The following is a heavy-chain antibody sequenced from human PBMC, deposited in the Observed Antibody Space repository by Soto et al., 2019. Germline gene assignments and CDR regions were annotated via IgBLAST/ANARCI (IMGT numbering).Heavy chain of an antibody. CDR2: INHRGST. CDR3: GRQKGRKVGPAGMAV. Sequence: QVQLQQWGAGLLKPSETLSLTCAVYGGSFSGYYWSWIRQPPGKGLEWIGEINHRGSTNYNPSLKSRGPISIDPSKDKFSLKLRSVSAADTAVYYCGRQKGRKVGPAGMAVWGQGTTVTVSS. CDR1: GGSFSGYY. D-gene: IGHD1-26*01. V-gene: IGHV4-34*01. J-gene: IGHJ6*02.